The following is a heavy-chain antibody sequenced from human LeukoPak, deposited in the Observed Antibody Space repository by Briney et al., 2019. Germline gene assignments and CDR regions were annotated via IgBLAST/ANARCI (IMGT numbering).Heavy chain of an antibody. Sequence: GGSLRLSCAASGFTFSTYWMHWVRQAPGEGLVWVSRSNSDGSTTTYADSVKGRFTISRDNAKNTLYLQRNSLRVEDTAVYYCVRSPLGRDDYWGQGTLVTVSS. D-gene: IGHD1-26*01. CDR1: GFTFSTYW. CDR2: SNSDGSTT. J-gene: IGHJ4*02. V-gene: IGHV3-74*01. CDR3: VRSPLGRDDY.